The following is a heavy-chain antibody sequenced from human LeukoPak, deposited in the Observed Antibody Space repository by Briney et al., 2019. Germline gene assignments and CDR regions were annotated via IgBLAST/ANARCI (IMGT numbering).Heavy chain of an antibody. Sequence: AAVKVSCKASGGTFSSYAISWARQAPGQGLDWMGGIIPIFGTANYAQRFQGRVTITADESTSTAYMELSSLRSEDTAVYYCASLGMSSSSSHYYYYMDVWGKGTTVTVSS. CDR2: IIPIFGTA. J-gene: IGHJ6*03. CDR1: GGTFSSYA. CDR3: ASLGMSSSSSHYYYYMDV. V-gene: IGHV1-69*13. D-gene: IGHD6-6*01.